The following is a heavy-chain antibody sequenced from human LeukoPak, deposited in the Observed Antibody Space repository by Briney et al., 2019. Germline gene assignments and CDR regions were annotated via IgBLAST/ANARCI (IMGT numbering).Heavy chain of an antibody. CDR1: GFTFSSYA. Sequence: TGGSLRHSCAASGFTFSSYAMSWVRQAPGKGLEWVSAISGSGGSTYYADSVKGRFTISRDNSKNTLYLQMNSLRAEDTAVYYCAKVSAVPPRLFDYWGQGTLVTVSS. D-gene: IGHD1-26*01. V-gene: IGHV3-23*01. CDR3: AKVSAVPPRLFDY. CDR2: ISGSGGST. J-gene: IGHJ4*02.